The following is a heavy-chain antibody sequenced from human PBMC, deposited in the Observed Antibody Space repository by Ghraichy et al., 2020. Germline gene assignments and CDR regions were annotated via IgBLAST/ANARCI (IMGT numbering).Heavy chain of an antibody. Sequence: LSLTCAASGFTFDTYYMTWVRQAPGKGLEWVANIKQDGTERYYLDSVKGRFTISRDNAKDSVYLQMSGLRAEDTAVYFCGSGGYIYGSNPIDHWGQGTQVTVSS. V-gene: IGHV3-7*01. J-gene: IGHJ4*02. CDR1: GFTFDTYY. CDR3: GSGGYIYGSNPIDH. D-gene: IGHD5-18*01. CDR2: IKQDGTER.